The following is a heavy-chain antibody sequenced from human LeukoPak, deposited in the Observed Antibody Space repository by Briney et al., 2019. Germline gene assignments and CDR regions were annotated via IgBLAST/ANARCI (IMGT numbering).Heavy chain of an antibody. V-gene: IGHV4-4*07. CDR1: GGSISSYY. J-gene: IGHJ6*01. D-gene: IGHD6-19*01. Sequence: PSETLSFTCTVSGGSISSYYWNWIRQSAGRGLEWIGRFYTGGSTNYNPSLKSRVTMSVDTSKNQFSLKLTSVIAADTAVYYCARDALDSSGWFYHGIAVWREGTTVTVSS. CDR2: FYTGGST. CDR3: ARDALDSSGWFYHGIAV.